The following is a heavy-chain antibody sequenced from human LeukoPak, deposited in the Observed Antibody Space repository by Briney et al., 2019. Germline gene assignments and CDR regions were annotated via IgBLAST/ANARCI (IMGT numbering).Heavy chain of an antibody. V-gene: IGHV3-23*01. D-gene: IGHD2-15*01. CDR1: GFTFSSYA. Sequence: GGSLRLSCAASGFTFSSYAMSWVRQAPGKGLEWVSAISGSGGSTYYADSVKGRFTISRDNSKNTLYLQMNSLRAEDTAVHYCAKGTGYCSGGSCYDADAFDIWGQGTMVTVSS. CDR3: AKGTGYCSGGSCYDADAFDI. J-gene: IGHJ3*02. CDR2: ISGSGGST.